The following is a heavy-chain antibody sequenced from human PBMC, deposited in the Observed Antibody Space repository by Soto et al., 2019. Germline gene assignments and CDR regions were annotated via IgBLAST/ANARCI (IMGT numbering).Heavy chain of an antibody. Sequence: GGSLRLSCAASGFTFTRYSMNWARQAPGKGLEWVSSISSTTNYIYYGDSMKGRFTISRDNAKNSLYLEMNSLRAEDTAVYYCARESEDLTSNFDYWGQGTLVTVSS. CDR1: GFTFTRYS. CDR2: ISSTTNYI. CDR3: ARESEDLTSNFDY. V-gene: IGHV3-21*06. J-gene: IGHJ4*02.